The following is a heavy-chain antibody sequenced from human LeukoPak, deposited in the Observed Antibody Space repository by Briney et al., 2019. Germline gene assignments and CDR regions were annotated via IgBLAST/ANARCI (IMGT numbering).Heavy chain of an antibody. V-gene: IGHV3-66*01. CDR3: ARVGYTDTWYSSPPFDY. D-gene: IGHD2-15*01. J-gene: IGHJ4*02. CDR1: GFTVSSNY. CDR2: IYSGGST. Sequence: GGSLRLSCAASGFTVSSNYMSWVRQAPGKGLEWVSVIYSGGSTYYADSVKGRFTISRDNSKNTLYLQMNSLRAEDTALYYCARVGYTDTWYSSPPFDYWGQGTLVTVSS.